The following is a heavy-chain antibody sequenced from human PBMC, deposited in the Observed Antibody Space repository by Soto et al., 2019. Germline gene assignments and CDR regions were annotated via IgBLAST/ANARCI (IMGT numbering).Heavy chain of an antibody. Sequence: QVQLQESGPGLVKPSQTLSLTCTVSGGFINSGGYYWNWIRQHPGRGLEWMGYIYYTGSTYYNPSLKSRITFSIDTSRNQFSLKVNSVTAADTAVYYCARATPSVATLGYGMDVWGQGTTVVVSS. CDR1: GGFINSGGYY. CDR3: ARATPSVATLGYGMDV. D-gene: IGHD5-12*01. CDR2: IYYTGST. J-gene: IGHJ6*02. V-gene: IGHV4-31*03.